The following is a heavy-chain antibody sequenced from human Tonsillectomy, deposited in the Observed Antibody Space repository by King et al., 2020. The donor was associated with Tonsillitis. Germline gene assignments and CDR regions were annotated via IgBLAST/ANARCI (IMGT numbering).Heavy chain of an antibody. Sequence: MQLVQSGGGLVQPGGSLRLSCAASGFTFSSYWMHWVRQAPGKGLVWVSRIDSDGSSTSYADSVKGRFTISRDNAKNTLYLQMNSLRAEDTAVYSCARLYCSGGSCSDYWGQGTLVTVSS. V-gene: IGHV3-74*02. CDR1: GFTFSSYW. CDR2: IDSDGSST. J-gene: IGHJ4*02. D-gene: IGHD2-15*01. CDR3: ARLYCSGGSCSDY.